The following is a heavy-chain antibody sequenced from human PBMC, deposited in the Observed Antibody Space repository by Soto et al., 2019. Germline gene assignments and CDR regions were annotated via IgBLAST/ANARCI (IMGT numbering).Heavy chain of an antibody. CDR2: ISSSTSYI. Sequence: EVQLVESGGGLVKPGGSLRLSCAASGFTFSSYSMNWVRQAPGKGLEWVSSISSSTSYIYYADSVKGRFTISRDNAKNSLYLQMNSLRDEDTAVYYCARMGSVTTFSWSDYYCGMDVWGQGTTVTVSS. CDR3: ARMGSVTTFSWSDYYCGMDV. J-gene: IGHJ6*02. D-gene: IGHD4-17*01. V-gene: IGHV3-21*01. CDR1: GFTFSSYS.